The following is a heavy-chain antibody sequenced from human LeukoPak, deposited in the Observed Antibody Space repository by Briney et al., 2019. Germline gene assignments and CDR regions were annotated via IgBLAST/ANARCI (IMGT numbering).Heavy chain of an antibody. D-gene: IGHD6-6*01. CDR1: GGTFSSYA. J-gene: IGHJ4*02. Sequence: AASVKVSCKASGGTFSSYAISWVRQAPGQGLEWMGRIIPILGIANYAQKFQGRVTITADKSTSTAYMELSSLRSEDTAVYYCARGLDSSSADFDYWGQGTPVTVSS. CDR3: ARGLDSSSADFDY. CDR2: IIPILGIA. V-gene: IGHV1-69*04.